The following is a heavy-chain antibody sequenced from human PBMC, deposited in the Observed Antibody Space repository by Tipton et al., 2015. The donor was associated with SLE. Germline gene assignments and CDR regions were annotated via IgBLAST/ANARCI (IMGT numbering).Heavy chain of an antibody. CDR1: GFTFSSYG. D-gene: IGHD3-22*01. CDR3: AKEAAPKYYYDSSVN. J-gene: IGHJ1*01. V-gene: IGHV3-30*02. CDR2: IRYDGSNK. Sequence: SGFTFSSYGMHWVRQAPGKGLEWVAFIRYDGSNKYYADSVKGRFTISRDNSKNTLYLQMNSLRAEDTAVYYCAKEAAPKYYYDSSVNWGQGTLVTVSS.